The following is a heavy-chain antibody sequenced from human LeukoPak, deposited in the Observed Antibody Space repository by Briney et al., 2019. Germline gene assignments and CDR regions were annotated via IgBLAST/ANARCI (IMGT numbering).Heavy chain of an antibody. CDR2: VKVDGSEK. Sequence: PGGSLRLSCAASGFTFSTYWMTWVRQAPGKGVEWVADVKVDGSEKYYVDSVKGRFTIFRDDAKKSLFLQMNSLRAEDTAVYYCARDRRYGSGSYSTYYGMDVWGQGTTVTVSS. J-gene: IGHJ6*02. CDR1: GFTFSTYW. CDR3: ARDRRYGSGSYSTYYGMDV. V-gene: IGHV3-7*01. D-gene: IGHD3-10*01.